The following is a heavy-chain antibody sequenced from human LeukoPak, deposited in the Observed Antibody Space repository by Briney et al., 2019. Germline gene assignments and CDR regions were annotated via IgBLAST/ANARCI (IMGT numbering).Heavy chain of an antibody. CDR3: ARSDGYGLVGI. CDR1: GFTFSSYS. J-gene: IGHJ3*02. Sequence: PGGSLRLSCAASGFTFSSYSMNWVRQAPGKTLEWIGSIYSSGSTYYNPSLKSRVIIIIDTPKNHFSLTLSSVTAADTAVYYCARSDGYGLVGIWGQGTMVTVSS. V-gene: IGHV4-59*12. CDR2: IYSSGST. D-gene: IGHD3-10*01.